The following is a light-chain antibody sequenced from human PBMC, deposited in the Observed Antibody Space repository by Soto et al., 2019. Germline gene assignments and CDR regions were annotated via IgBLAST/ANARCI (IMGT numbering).Light chain of an antibody. CDR3: QQYDSSYT. Sequence: EIVLTQSPGTLSLSPGERATLSCRASQTVTTNYLAWYQQKPGQAPRLVMSGASNRATAIPDRFSGGGSETDFTLTISRLEPEDFAVYYCQQYDSSYTFGQGTKLEIK. J-gene: IGKJ2*01. CDR2: GAS. CDR1: QTVTTNY. V-gene: IGKV3-20*01.